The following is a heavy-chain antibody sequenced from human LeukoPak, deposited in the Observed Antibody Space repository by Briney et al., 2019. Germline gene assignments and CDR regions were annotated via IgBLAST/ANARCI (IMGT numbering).Heavy chain of an antibody. D-gene: IGHD1-1*01. CDR3: ATFMVRRDRRGR. CDR1: GFTFSSYE. CDR2: ISSSGSTI. Sequence: GGSLRLSCAASGFTFSSYEMNWVRQAPGKGLEWVSYISSSGSTIYYADSVKGRFTISRDNAKNSLYLRMNSLRAEDTAVYYCATFMVRRDRRGRWGQGTLVTVSS. J-gene: IGHJ4*02. V-gene: IGHV3-48*03.